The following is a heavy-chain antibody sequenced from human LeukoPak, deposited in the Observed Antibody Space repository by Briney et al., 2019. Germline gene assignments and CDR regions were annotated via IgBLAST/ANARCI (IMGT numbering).Heavy chain of an antibody. J-gene: IGHJ4*02. Sequence: PGGSLRLSCAASGFSFSDAWMIWVRQVPGKGLEWVGRIKSKTDGGTTDYAAAVKGRFTISRDDSENTLHLQMSSLKSEDTAIYYCATGVSSGDDCWGQGTLVTVSS. D-gene: IGHD3-10*01. CDR2: IKSKTDGGTT. CDR1: GFSFSDAW. V-gene: IGHV3-15*01. CDR3: ATGVSSGDDC.